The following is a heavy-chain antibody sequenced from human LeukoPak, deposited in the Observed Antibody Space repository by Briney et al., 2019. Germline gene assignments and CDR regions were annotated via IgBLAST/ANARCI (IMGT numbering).Heavy chain of an antibody. D-gene: IGHD2-21*01. V-gene: IGHV4-38-2*02. J-gene: IGHJ4*02. CDR3: ARVLGGAYDY. CDR2: IYHSGST. CDR1: GYSISSGYY. Sequence: SETLSLTCTVSGYSISSGYYWGWIRQPPGKGLEWIGSIYHSGSTYYNPSLKSRVTISVDTSKNQFSLKLSSVTAADTAVYYCARVLGGAYDYWGQGTLVTVSS.